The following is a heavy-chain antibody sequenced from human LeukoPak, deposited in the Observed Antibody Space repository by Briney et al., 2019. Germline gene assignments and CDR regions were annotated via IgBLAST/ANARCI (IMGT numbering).Heavy chain of an antibody. D-gene: IGHD2-8*01. V-gene: IGHV3-74*01. CDR2: INSAGSST. J-gene: IGHJ4*02. CDR1: RFTFSSYW. CDR3: AKDPDCTSGICYTFFDY. Sequence: GGSLRLSCAASRFTFSSYWMHWVRQAPGKGLVWVSHINSAGSSTSYADSVKGRFTISRDNSKNTLYLQMNSLRAEDTAVYYCAKDPDCTSGICYTFFDYWGQGTLVTVSS.